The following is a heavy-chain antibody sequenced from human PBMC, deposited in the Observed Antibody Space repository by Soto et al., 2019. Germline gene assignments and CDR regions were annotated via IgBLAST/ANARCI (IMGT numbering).Heavy chain of an antibody. CDR1: GYNFITYP. CDR3: ARDPFTLVRGALPYLDY. Sequence: ASVKVSCEASGYNFITYPLHWVRQAPGQRPEWMGWINAGDDNTQYSQQFQGRFTITRDTSASTGYMQLNSLRSEDTAVYHCARDPFTLVRGALPYLDYWGQGPLVSVSS. D-gene: IGHD3-10*01. CDR2: INAGDDNT. V-gene: IGHV1-3*01. J-gene: IGHJ4*02.